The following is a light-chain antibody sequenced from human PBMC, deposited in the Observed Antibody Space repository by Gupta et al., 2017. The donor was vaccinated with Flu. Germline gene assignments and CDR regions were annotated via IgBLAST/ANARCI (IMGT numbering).Light chain of an antibody. CDR1: QSVNSNY. CDR2: GAS. Sequence: EIVLTQSPGTLSLSPGDRATLSCRASQSVNSNYLAWYQQKPGQAPRLLIHGASSRATGIPDRLSGSGSGTDFTLTINRLEPEDFAVYYCQQYGSSPQTFGQGTRLEIK. CDR3: QQYGSSPQT. V-gene: IGKV3-20*01. J-gene: IGKJ2*01.